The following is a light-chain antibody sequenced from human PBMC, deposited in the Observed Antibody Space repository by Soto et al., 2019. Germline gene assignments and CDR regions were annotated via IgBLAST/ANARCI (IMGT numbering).Light chain of an antibody. Sequence: EIVMTQSPATLSVSPGERATLSCRASQSVGSNLAWYQQKPGQAPRLLIYGASTRATGIPARFSGSGSWAEFTLPLSSLQSEDFAIYFCRQDNNWPPDRTFGQGAKVEIK. CDR1: QSVGSN. CDR2: GAS. CDR3: RQDNNWPPDRT. J-gene: IGKJ1*01. V-gene: IGKV3-15*01.